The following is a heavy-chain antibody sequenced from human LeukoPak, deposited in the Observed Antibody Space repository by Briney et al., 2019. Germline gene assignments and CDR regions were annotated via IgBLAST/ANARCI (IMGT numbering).Heavy chain of an antibody. Sequence: SETLSLTCTVSGGSISSSSYYWGWIRQPPGKGLEWIGSIYYSGSTYYNPSLKSRVTISVDTSKNQFSLKLSFVTAADTAVYYCARGLIWLRYFDYWGQGTLVTVSS. V-gene: IGHV4-39*01. CDR1: GGSISSSSYY. CDR3: ARGLIWLRYFDY. J-gene: IGHJ4*02. D-gene: IGHD5-12*01. CDR2: IYYSGST.